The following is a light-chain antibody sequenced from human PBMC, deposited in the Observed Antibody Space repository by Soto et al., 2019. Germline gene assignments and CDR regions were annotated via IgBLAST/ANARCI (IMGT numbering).Light chain of an antibody. Sequence: DIVMTQSPDSLAVSLGERATINCKSSQSVLSTSNNQNYLAWYQQKPGQPPKLLIYGASTRESGVPDRFSGSGSGADFTLTISSLQAEDVAVYYCQQHYATPHTFGQGTKLEIK. CDR3: QQHYATPHT. J-gene: IGKJ2*01. CDR1: QSVLSTSNNQNY. CDR2: GAS. V-gene: IGKV4-1*01.